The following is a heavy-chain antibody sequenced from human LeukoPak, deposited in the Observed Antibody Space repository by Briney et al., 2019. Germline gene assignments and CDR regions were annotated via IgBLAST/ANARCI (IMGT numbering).Heavy chain of an antibody. J-gene: IGHJ4*02. D-gene: IGHD2-15*01. V-gene: IGHV3-74*01. CDR1: GFTFSFYW. CDR2: INNDGRST. CDR3: ARDNEYCTGGTCRLDY. Sequence: PGGSLRLSCASSGFTFSFYWMHWVRQAPGKGLVWVSRINNDGRSTSYAGSVKGRSTISRDNAKNTLYLQMNSLRAEDTAVYYCARDNEYCTGGTCRLDYWGQGALVTVSS.